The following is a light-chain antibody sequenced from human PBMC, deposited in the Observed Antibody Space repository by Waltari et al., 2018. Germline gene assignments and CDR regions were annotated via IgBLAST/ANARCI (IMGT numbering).Light chain of an antibody. J-gene: IGKJ4*01. CDR2: WAS. V-gene: IGKV4-1*01. Sequence: DIVMTQSPDSLAVSLGERATINCKSSQSVLYSSNNRNYVTWYQQKPGQPAKLLIYWASIREAGVPDRFSGSGSGTDFTLTISSLQAEDVAVYYCQQYYTTPLTFGGGTKVEIK. CDR1: QSVLYSSNNRNY. CDR3: QQYYTTPLT.